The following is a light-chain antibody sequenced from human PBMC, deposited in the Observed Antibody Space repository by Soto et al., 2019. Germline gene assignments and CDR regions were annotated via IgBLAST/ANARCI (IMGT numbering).Light chain of an antibody. J-gene: IGLJ1*01. CDR1: SSDVGGYNS. CDR3: TSYTSSSTTV. Sequence: QSALTQPASVSGPPGQSITISCTGTSSDVGGYNSVSWYRQYPGKAPKLIIFDVTDRPSGISTRFSGSKSGNTASLTISGLQAEDEAVFYCTSYTSSSTTVFGTGTKVTVL. V-gene: IGLV2-14*01. CDR2: DVT.